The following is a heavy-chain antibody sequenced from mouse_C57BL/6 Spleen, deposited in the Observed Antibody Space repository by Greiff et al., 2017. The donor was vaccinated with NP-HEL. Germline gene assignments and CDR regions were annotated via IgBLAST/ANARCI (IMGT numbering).Heavy chain of an antibody. CDR2: IYPGDGDT. J-gene: IGHJ1*03. V-gene: IGHV1-80*01. CDR1: GYAFSSYW. D-gene: IGHD1-1*01. Sequence: QVQLQQSGAELVKPGASVKISCKASGYAFSSYWMNWVKQRPGKGLEWIGQIYPGDGDTNYNGKFKGKATLTADKSSSTAYMQLSSLTSEDSAVYFCARGGYYGSSPWYFDVWGTGTTVTVSS. CDR3: ARGGYYGSSPWYFDV.